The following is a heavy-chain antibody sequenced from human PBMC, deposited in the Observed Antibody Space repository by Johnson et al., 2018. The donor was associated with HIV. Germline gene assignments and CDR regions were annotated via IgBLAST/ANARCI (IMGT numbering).Heavy chain of an antibody. D-gene: IGHD1-26*01. CDR3: ARGRIRQAYSGNYDDAFDI. V-gene: IGHV3-NL1*01. CDR2: ISGGEDDT. CDR1: GFTLSTYG. J-gene: IGHJ3*02. Sequence: VQLVESGGGVVQPGRSLRLSCAASGFTLSTYGMHWVRQAPGKGLEWVSFISGGEDDTYYADSVKGRFTISRDTSKKTLYMQMNSLRAEDTAVYYCARGRIRQAYSGNYDDAFDIWGQGTMVTVSS.